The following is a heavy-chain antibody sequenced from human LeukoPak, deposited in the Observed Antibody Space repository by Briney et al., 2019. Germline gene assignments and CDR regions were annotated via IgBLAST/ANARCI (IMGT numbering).Heavy chain of an antibody. CDR1: GGSISSYY. CDR3: AKTTPSPTPGYFDY. D-gene: IGHD1-14*01. J-gene: IGHJ4*02. Sequence: SETLSLTCTDSGGSISSYYWSWIRQPPGKGLEWIGYIYYIGRTNYNPSLKSRVTISVDTSKNQFSLKLSSVTAADTAVYYCAKTTPSPTPGYFDYWGQGTLVTVSS. CDR2: IYYIGRT. V-gene: IGHV4-59*08.